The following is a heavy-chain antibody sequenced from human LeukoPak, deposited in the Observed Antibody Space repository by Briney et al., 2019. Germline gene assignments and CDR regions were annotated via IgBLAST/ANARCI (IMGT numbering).Heavy chain of an antibody. CDR3: ASDLSRMDV. J-gene: IGHJ6*02. CDR1: GGSISSYW. CDR2: IHYTGST. Sequence: SETLSLTCTVSGGSISSYWWTWIRQSPGEGLEWIGYIHYTGSTSYNPALKSRVSMSVDTSKNHFSLKLRYVTAADTAVYYCASDLSRMDVWGQGTTVTVSS. V-gene: IGHV4-59*01.